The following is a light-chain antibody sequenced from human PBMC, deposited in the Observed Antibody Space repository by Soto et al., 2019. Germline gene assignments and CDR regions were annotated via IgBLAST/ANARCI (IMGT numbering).Light chain of an antibody. CDR3: QQRSNWPRT. J-gene: IGKJ1*01. CDR1: QSVSRS. Sequence: EIVLTQSPATLSLSPGQRATLSCRASQSVSRSLAWYQQRPGQAPRLLIYDASNRASGIPARFSGSGSGTDSTLTISSLEPEDFAVYYCQQRSNWPRTFGQGTKVDIK. V-gene: IGKV3-11*01. CDR2: DAS.